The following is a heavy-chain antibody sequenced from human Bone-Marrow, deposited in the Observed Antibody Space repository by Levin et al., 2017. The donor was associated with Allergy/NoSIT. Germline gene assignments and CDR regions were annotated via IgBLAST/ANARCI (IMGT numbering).Heavy chain of an antibody. Sequence: ASVKVSCKASGYTFTGYYMHWVRQAPGQGLEWMGWINPNSGGTNYAQKFQGRVTMTRDTSISTAYMELSRLRSDDTAVYYCARGGDTAMVKYYYGMDVWGQGTTVTVSS. CDR2: INPNSGGT. D-gene: IGHD5-18*01. J-gene: IGHJ6*02. CDR1: GYTFTGYY. CDR3: ARGGDTAMVKYYYGMDV. V-gene: IGHV1-2*02.